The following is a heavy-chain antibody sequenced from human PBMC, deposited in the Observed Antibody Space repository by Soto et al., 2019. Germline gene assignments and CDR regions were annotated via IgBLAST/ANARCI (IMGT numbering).Heavy chain of an antibody. V-gene: IGHV1-18*01. J-gene: IGHJ4*02. CDR1: GYTFTSYD. CDR3: ASALRIGDY. Sequence: QVQLVQYGPEVKKPGASVKVSCKASGYTFTSYDINWVRQAPVQGLEWMGWISVYDGNTNYAQKLPDRVTMTTDTSTSTAYMELRSLRSDDTAVYDCASALRIGDYWGQGTQVTVSS. CDR2: ISVYDGNT. D-gene: IGHD2-15*01.